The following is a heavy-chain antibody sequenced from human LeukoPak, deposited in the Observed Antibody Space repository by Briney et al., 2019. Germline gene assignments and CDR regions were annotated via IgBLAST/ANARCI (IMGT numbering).Heavy chain of an antibody. CDR2: IYYIGST. Sequence: SETLSLTCSVSDGSTTGYYWSWIRQPPGKGLEWIGYIYYIGSTNCNPSLRSRVTISIDTSKNQFSLKLSSVTAADTAVYYCARVRGAYCSGGSCYTPYDAFDIWGQGTMVTVSS. V-gene: IGHV4-59*01. CDR3: ARVRGAYCSGGSCYTPYDAFDI. D-gene: IGHD2-15*01. J-gene: IGHJ3*02. CDR1: DGSTTGYY.